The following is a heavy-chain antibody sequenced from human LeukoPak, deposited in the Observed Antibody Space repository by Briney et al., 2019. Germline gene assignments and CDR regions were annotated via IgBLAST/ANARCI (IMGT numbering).Heavy chain of an antibody. V-gene: IGHV3-48*01. J-gene: IGHJ4*02. D-gene: IGHD6-19*01. CDR3: ARDVATSGWATFY. CDR1: GFSFRSHG. CDR2: ITSSGNSI. Sequence: PGGSLRLSCAASGFSFRSHGMKWVRQAPGKGLEWVSYITSSGNSINYADSVKGRFTISRDNAKNSLYLQMNSLRVEDTAVYYCARDVATSGWATFYWGPGTLVTVSS.